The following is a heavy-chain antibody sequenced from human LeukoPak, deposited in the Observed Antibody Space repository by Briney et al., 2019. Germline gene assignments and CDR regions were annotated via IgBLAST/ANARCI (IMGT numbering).Heavy chain of an antibody. Sequence: TGGSLRLSCAASGFTFSSYAMSWVRQAPGKGLEWVSVIYSGGSTYYADSVKGRFTISRDNSKNTLYLQMNSLRAEDTAVYYCARFHDYGDYKGAFDIWGQGTMVTVSS. V-gene: IGHV3-66*01. D-gene: IGHD4-17*01. CDR2: IYSGGST. CDR1: GFTFSSYA. J-gene: IGHJ3*02. CDR3: ARFHDYGDYKGAFDI.